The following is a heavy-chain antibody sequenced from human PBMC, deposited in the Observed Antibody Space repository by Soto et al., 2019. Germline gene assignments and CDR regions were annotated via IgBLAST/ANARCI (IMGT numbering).Heavy chain of an antibody. V-gene: IGHV3-15*01. D-gene: IGHD3-9*01. CDR2: IKSKTDGGTT. CDR1: GFTFSKAW. Sequence: GGSLRLSCAASGFTFSKAWMSWVRQAQGKGLEWVGRIKSKTDGGTTDYAAPVKGRFTISRDDSKNTLYLQMNSLKTEDTAVYFCTTDPIRHYDILTGYYYFDYWGPGTLVTV. CDR3: TTDPIRHYDILTGYYYFDY. J-gene: IGHJ4*02.